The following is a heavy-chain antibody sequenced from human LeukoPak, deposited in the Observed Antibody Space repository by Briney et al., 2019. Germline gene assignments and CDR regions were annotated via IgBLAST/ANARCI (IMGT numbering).Heavy chain of an antibody. Sequence: GASVKVSCKASGYTFTGYYMHWVRQAPGQGLEWMGWINPNSGGTNCAQKFQGWVTMSRDTSISTAYMELSRLRSDDTAVYYCARGYSYGWFDYWGQGTLVTVSS. D-gene: IGHD5-18*01. CDR3: ARGYSYGWFDY. CDR2: INPNSGGT. V-gene: IGHV1-2*04. CDR1: GYTFTGYY. J-gene: IGHJ4*02.